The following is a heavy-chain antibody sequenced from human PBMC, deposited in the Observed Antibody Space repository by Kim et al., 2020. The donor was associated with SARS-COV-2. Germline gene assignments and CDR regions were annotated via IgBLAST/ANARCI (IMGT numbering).Heavy chain of an antibody. CDR3: ARGGYGDYPLDWFDP. D-gene: IGHD4-17*01. V-gene: IGHV1-8*01. Sequence: ASVKVSCKASGYTFTSYDINWVRQATGQGLEWMGWMNPNSGNTGYAQKFQGRVTMTRNTSISTAYMELSSLRSEDTAVFYCARGGYGDYPLDWFDPWGQGALVTVSS. CDR2: MNPNSGNT. J-gene: IGHJ5*02. CDR1: GYTFTSYD.